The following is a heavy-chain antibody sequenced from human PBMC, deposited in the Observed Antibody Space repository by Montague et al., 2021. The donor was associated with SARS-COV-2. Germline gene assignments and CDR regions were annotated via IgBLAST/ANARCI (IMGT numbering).Heavy chain of an antibody. CDR1: GFTFSDYY. V-gene: IGHV3-11*01. Sequence: SPRLSCAASGFTFSDYYMSWIRQAPGKGLEWVSYISSSGGTIYYADSVKGRFTISRDNAKNSLYLQMNSLRAEDTAVYYCARVKQQLVVYYYYYMDVWGKGTTVTVSS. CDR2: ISSSGGTI. J-gene: IGHJ6*03. CDR3: ARVKQQLVVYYYYYMDV. D-gene: IGHD6-13*01.